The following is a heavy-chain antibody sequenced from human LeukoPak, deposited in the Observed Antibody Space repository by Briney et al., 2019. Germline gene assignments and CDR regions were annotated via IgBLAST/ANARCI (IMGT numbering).Heavy chain of an antibody. CDR2: IHHSGRT. CDR3: ARQICTSSSCVNMDV. CDR1: GGSISSYY. D-gene: IGHD2-2*01. J-gene: IGHJ6*03. V-gene: IGHV4-59*08. Sequence: PSETLSLTCTVSGGSISSYYWSWIRQPPGKGLEWIGYIHHSGRTSHNPSLRGRVTISLDTSENQFSLRLSSVTAADTAVYYCARQICTSSSCVNMDVWGKGTTVTVSS.